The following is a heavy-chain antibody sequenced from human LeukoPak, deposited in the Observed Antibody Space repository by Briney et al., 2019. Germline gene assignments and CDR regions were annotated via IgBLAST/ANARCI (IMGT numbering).Heavy chain of an antibody. V-gene: IGHV1-3*01. CDR1: GYTFTSYA. J-gene: IGHJ5*02. D-gene: IGHD3/OR15-3a*01. Sequence: VSVKVSCKASGYTFTSYAMHWVRQAPGQRLEWMGWINAGNGNTKYSQKFQGRVTITRDTSASTAYMELSSLRSEDTAVYYCARDGGWTGYQPENWFDPWGQGTLVTVSS. CDR2: INAGNGNT. CDR3: ARDGGWTGYQPENWFDP.